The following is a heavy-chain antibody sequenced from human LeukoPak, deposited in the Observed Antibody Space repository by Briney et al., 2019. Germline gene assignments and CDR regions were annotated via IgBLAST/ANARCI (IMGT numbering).Heavy chain of an antibody. Sequence: SETLPLTCNVSGYSISSGYYWGWIRQPPGKGLEWIASIYHSGSTFYNPSLKSRVTISLDTSKNQFSLKLSSVTAADTAVYYCARQYGSGLDYWGQGTLVTVSS. V-gene: IGHV4-38-2*02. CDR1: GYSISSGYY. CDR3: ARQYGSGLDY. D-gene: IGHD3-10*01. CDR2: IYHSGST. J-gene: IGHJ4*02.